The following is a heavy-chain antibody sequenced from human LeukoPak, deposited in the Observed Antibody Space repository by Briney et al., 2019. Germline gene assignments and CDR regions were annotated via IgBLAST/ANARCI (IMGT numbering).Heavy chain of an antibody. CDR1: GFTFSSYD. J-gene: IGHJ4*02. D-gene: IGHD5-18*01. CDR3: ARRGYSYGYDY. Sequence: GGSLRLSCAASGFTFSSYDMHWVRQATGKGLEWVSAIGTAGDTYYPGSVRGRFTISRENAKNSLYLQMNSLRAGDTAVYYCARRGYSYGYDYWGQGTLVTVSS. CDR2: IGTAGDT. V-gene: IGHV3-13*01.